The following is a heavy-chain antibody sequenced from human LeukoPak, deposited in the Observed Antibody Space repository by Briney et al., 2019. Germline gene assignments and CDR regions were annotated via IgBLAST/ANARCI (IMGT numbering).Heavy chain of an antibody. J-gene: IGHJ3*02. D-gene: IGHD3-10*01. CDR2: IIPILGIA. CDR1: GYTFTSYD. Sequence: ASVKVSCKASGYTFTSYDINWVRQAPGQGLEWMGRIIPILGIANYAQKFQGRVTITADKSTSTAYMELSSLRSEDTAVYYCARGPSQWFGESAFDIWGQGTMVTVSS. V-gene: IGHV1-69*04. CDR3: ARGPSQWFGESAFDI.